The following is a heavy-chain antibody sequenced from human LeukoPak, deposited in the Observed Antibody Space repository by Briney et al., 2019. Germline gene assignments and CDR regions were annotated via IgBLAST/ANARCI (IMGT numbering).Heavy chain of an antibody. Sequence: SETLSLTCAVYGGSFSGYYWSWIRQPPGKGLEWIGSIYYSGSTYYNPSLKSRVTISVDTSKDQFSLKLSSVTAADTAVYYCARLQLAAAGDYFDYWGQGTLVTVSS. CDR3: ARLQLAAAGDYFDY. CDR1: GGSFSGYY. D-gene: IGHD6-13*01. V-gene: IGHV4-34*01. J-gene: IGHJ4*02. CDR2: IYYSGST.